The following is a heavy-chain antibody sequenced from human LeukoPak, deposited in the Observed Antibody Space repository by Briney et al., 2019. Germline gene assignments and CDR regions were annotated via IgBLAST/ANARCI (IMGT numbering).Heavy chain of an antibody. D-gene: IGHD5-18*01. CDR2: INPTGGST. V-gene: IGHV1-46*01. CDR3: ARGPMVTLPLDY. CDR1: GYTFPSYF. Sequence: GASVEVSCKASGYTFPSYFMHWVRQAPGQGLEWMGIINPTGGSTTYAQKFQGRVTMTRDTSTSTVYMELSSLRSDDTAVYYCARGPMVTLPLDYWGQGTLVTVSS. J-gene: IGHJ4*02.